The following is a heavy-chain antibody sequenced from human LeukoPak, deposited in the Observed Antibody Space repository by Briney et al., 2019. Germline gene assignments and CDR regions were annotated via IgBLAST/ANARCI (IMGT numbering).Heavy chain of an antibody. CDR2: IYYSGST. CDR3: ARAGDSSGRWVDY. V-gene: IGHV4-59*01. J-gene: IGHJ4*02. Sequence: SETLPLTCTVSDDSFSTYYWNFIRQPPGKGLEWIGYIYYSGSTNYNPSLKSRVTISIDTSKNQFSLNLSSLTAADTAIYYCARAGDSSGRWVDYWGQGTLVTVSS. CDR1: DDSFSTYY. D-gene: IGHD3-22*01.